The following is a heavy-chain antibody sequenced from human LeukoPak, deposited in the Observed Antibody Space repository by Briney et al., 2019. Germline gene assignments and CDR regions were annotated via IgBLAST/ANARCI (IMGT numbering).Heavy chain of an antibody. CDR1: GFTLSSYG. J-gene: IGHJ4*02. Sequence: GGSLRLSCAASGFTLSSYGMHWVRQAPGKGLEWVAVISYDGSNKYYADSVKGRFTISRDNSKNTLYLQMNSLRAEDTAVYYCATGYFDHWGQGTLVTVSS. CDR2: ISYDGSNK. D-gene: IGHD3-10*01. CDR3: ATGYFDH. V-gene: IGHV3-30*03.